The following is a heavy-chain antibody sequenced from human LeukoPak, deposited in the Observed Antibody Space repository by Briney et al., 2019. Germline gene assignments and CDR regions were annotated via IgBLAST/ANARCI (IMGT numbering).Heavy chain of an antibody. CDR2: IYSGGST. Sequence: GGSLRLSCAASGFTVSSNYMSWVREAPGKGLEWVSVIYSGGSTYYADSVKGRFTISRDNSKNTLYLQMNSLRAEDTAVYYCARDPGGYGDYNAFDIWGQGTMVTVS. D-gene: IGHD4-17*01. CDR1: GFTVSSNY. CDR3: ARDPGGYGDYNAFDI. J-gene: IGHJ3*02. V-gene: IGHV3-66*01.